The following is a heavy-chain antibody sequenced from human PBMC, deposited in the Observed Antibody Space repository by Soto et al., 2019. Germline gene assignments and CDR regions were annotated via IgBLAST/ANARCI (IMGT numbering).Heavy chain of an antibody. Sequence: GGSLRLSCAASGFTVSRNYMSWVRQAPGKGLEWVSTLSGSGGSTYYADSVKGRFTISRDNSKNTLYLQMNSLRAEDTAVYYCAKFSSSGYSYDTFDYWGQGTLVTVSS. CDR2: LSGSGGST. CDR3: AKFSSSGYSYDTFDY. V-gene: IGHV3-23*01. J-gene: IGHJ4*02. CDR1: GFTVSRNY. D-gene: IGHD5-18*01.